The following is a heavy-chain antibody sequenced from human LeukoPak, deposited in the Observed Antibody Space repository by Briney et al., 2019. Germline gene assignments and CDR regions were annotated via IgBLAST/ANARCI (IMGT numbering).Heavy chain of an antibody. V-gene: IGHV3-48*01. Sequence: GGSLRLSCAASGFTFSSYSMNWVRQAPGKGLEWVSYISSSSSTRYYADSVKGRFTISRDNGKNSLYLQMNSLRAEDTAVCYCAREPVVIIGRDAFDMWGQGTMVTVSS. J-gene: IGHJ3*02. CDR2: ISSSSSTR. CDR1: GFTFSSYS. CDR3: AREPVVIIGRDAFDM. D-gene: IGHD3-22*01.